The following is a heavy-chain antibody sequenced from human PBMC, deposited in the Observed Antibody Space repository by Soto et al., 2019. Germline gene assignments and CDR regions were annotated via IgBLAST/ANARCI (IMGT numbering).Heavy chain of an antibody. CDR1: GFPFRNYG. D-gene: IGHD1-1*01. CDR2: ISGSGGST. Sequence: EVQLLESGGGLVQPGGSLRLSCAASGFPFRNYGMAWVRQAPGKGLEWVSTISGSGGSTYYADSVKGRFTISRDTSNNALHLQMNSLRAEDTAVYYCAKDGGGWNLAMKYFHYGMDVWGQGTTVTVSS. V-gene: IGHV3-23*01. J-gene: IGHJ6*02. CDR3: AKDGGGWNLAMKYFHYGMDV.